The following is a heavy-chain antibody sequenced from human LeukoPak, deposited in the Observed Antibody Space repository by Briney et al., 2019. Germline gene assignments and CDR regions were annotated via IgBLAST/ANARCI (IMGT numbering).Heavy chain of an antibody. J-gene: IGHJ4*02. Sequence: GGSLRLSCAASGFTFSSYGMHWVRQAPGEGLEWVAVIWYDGSNKYYADSVKGRFTISRDNSKNTLYLQMNSLRAEDTAVYYCARGDVFIDYFDYWGQGTLVTVSS. CDR1: GFTFSSYG. CDR3: ARGDVFIDYFDY. D-gene: IGHD2-21*01. CDR2: IWYDGSNK. V-gene: IGHV3-33*01.